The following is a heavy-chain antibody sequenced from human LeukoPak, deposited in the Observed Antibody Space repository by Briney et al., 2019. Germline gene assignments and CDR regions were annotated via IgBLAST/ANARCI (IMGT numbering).Heavy chain of an antibody. D-gene: IGHD3-3*01. V-gene: IGHV3-7*04. CDR1: GFTFSSYW. CDR3: ARGGNYDFWSGYLGY. J-gene: IGHJ4*02. CDR2: IKQDGSGK. Sequence: GGSLRLSCAASGFTFSSYWMSWVRQAPGKGLEWVANIKQDGSGKYYVDSVKGRFTISRDNAKNSLYLQMNSLRAEDTAVYYCARGGNYDFWSGYLGYWGQGTLVTVSS.